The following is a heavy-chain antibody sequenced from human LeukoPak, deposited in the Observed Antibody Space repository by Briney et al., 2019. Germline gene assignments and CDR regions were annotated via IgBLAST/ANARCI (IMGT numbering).Heavy chain of an antibody. CDR2: ISGGST. CDR3: ARDPSIAARPAWFDP. D-gene: IGHD6-6*01. CDR1: GFTVSSDE. Sequence: GGSLRLSCAASGFTVSSDEMSWVRQAPGKGLEWVSSISGGSTYHADSRKGRFTISRDNSKNTLYLQMNSLRAEDTAVYYCARDPSIAARPAWFDPWGQGTLVTVSS. J-gene: IGHJ5*02. V-gene: IGHV3-38-3*01.